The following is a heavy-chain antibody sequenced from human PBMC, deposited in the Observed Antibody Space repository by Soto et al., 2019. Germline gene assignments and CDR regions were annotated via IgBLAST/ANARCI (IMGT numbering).Heavy chain of an antibody. Sequence: GASVKVSCKASGYSFTNYGFCWVRQVPGQGLEWMGYISPSSGYTTYAPNLQERVIMTTDSSTTTVYMELRSLTSDDTAIYYCARVRQLVGYFYYYMDVWGKGTTVTVSS. J-gene: IGHJ6*03. CDR3: ARVRQLVGYFYYYMDV. CDR1: GYSFTNYG. V-gene: IGHV1-18*01. D-gene: IGHD6-6*01. CDR2: ISPSSGYT.